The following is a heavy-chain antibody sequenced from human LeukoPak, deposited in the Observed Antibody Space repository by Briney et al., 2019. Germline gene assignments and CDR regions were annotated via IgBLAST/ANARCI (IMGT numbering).Heavy chain of an antibody. V-gene: IGHV4-59*13. D-gene: IGHD1-1*01. J-gene: IGHJ6*03. CDR3: ARGRVSSRTWYSTYCYYFNMDV. Sequence: SETLSLTCSVSDDSITMYYWTWIRQPPGKGLEWIGYVDHTGSTNFNPSLNGRVSISRDPDNNLFSLRLRSVTAADTAVYFCARGRVSSRTWYSTYCYYFNMDVWGKGTTVTVSS. CDR2: VDHTGST. CDR1: DDSITMYY.